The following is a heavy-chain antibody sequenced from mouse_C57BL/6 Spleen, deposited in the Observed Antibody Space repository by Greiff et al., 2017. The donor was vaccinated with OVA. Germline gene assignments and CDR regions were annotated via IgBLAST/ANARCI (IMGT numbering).Heavy chain of an antibody. V-gene: IGHV1-64*01. CDR1: GYTFTSYW. Sequence: QVQLQQPGAELVKPGASVKLSCKASGYTFTSYWMHWVKQRPGQGLEWIGMIHPNSGSTNYNEKFKSKATLTVDKSSSTAYMQLSSLTSEDSAVDYWARYVLGAPYCDYWGQGTTLTGSS. CDR2: IHPNSGST. CDR3: ARYVLGAPYCDY. J-gene: IGHJ2*01.